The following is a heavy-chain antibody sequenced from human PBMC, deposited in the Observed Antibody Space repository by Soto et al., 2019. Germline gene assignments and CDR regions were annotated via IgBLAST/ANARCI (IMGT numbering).Heavy chain of an antibody. V-gene: IGHV1-8*01. CDR1: GDPFINYD. J-gene: IGHJ6*02. Sequence: QVQLVQSGAEVKKPGASVKVSCKASGDPFINYDIKWVRQATGQGLEWMGWMNPNSGNTGYARKFQGRVTMTRNTSISTAYMELSSLRAEETAVYYCARGRNGMAVWGQGTTVTVSS. CDR3: ARGRNGMAV. CDR2: MNPNSGNT.